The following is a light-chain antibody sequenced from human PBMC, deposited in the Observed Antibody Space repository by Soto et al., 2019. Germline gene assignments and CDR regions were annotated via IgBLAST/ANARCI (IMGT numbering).Light chain of an antibody. CDR3: LQDYNYPLT. CDR1: QGISID. V-gene: IGKV1-6*01. CDR2: GAS. J-gene: IGKJ5*01. Sequence: AIQMTQSPSSLSASVGDRVTITCRASQGISIDLTWYQQKPGKAPKLLIYGASNLQSGVPSRFSGSGSGTDFTLTISSLQPEDFETYYCLQDYNYPLTFGQGTRLDIK.